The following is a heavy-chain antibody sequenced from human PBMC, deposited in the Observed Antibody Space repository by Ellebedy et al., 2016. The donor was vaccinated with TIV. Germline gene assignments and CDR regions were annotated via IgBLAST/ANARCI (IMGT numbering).Heavy chain of an antibody. CDR1: GYTFISFG. V-gene: IGHV1-18*01. CDR3: ARDDYGDRYGMDV. D-gene: IGHD4-17*01. CDR2: ISTYNGNT. Sequence: ASVKVSCXASGYTFISFGISWVRQAPGQGLEWMRWISTYNGNTDYAQKLQGRVTMTTDTSTSTAYMELRSLRSDDTAVYYCARDDYGDRYGMDVWGQGTTVTVSS. J-gene: IGHJ6*02.